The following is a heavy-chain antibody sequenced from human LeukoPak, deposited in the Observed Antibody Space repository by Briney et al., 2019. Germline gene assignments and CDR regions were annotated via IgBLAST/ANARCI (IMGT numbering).Heavy chain of an antibody. D-gene: IGHD3-22*01. J-gene: IGHJ3*02. Sequence: SVKVSCKASVFTFISSAVQGVRQARGQRLEWVGWIVVGTGNTNYAQKFQERATITRDMSTSTAYMELSSLRSEDTAVYYCAAGLRSCDSSGYYAFDIWGQGTMVTVSS. CDR3: AAGLRSCDSSGYYAFDI. CDR1: VFTFISSA. V-gene: IGHV1-58*01. CDR2: IVVGTGNT.